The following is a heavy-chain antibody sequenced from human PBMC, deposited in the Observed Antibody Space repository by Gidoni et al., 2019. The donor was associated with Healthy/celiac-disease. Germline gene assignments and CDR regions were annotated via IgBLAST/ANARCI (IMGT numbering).Heavy chain of an antibody. J-gene: IGHJ4*02. CDR1: GFTFSSYA. V-gene: IGHV3-30-3*01. D-gene: IGHD3-9*01. Sequence: QVQLVESGGGVVQPGRSLRLSCAASGFTFSSYAMHWVRQAPGKGREWGAVISYDGSNKYYADSVKGRFTISRDNSKNTLYLQMNSLRAEDTAVYYCARQAASAGYFDWLLYLGVDYWGQGTLVTVSS. CDR3: ARQAASAGYFDWLLYLGVDY. CDR2: ISYDGSNK.